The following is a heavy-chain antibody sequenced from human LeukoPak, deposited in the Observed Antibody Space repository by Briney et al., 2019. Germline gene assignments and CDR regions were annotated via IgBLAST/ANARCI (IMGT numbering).Heavy chain of an antibody. CDR1: GGSISSYY. V-gene: IGHV4-59*01. Sequence: SETLSLTCTVSGGSISSYYWSWIRQPPGKGLEWIGYIYYSGSTNYNPSLKSRVTISVDTSKNQFSLKLSSVTAADTAVYYCARAVYCSSTSCPPRYYYYYYMDVWGKGTTVTASS. CDR2: IYYSGST. D-gene: IGHD2-2*01. J-gene: IGHJ6*03. CDR3: ARAVYCSSTSCPPRYYYYYYMDV.